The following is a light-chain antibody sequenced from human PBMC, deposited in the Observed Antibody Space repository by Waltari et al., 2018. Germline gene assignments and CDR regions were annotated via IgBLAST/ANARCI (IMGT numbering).Light chain of an antibody. CDR1: QSLLHTNGYSY. J-gene: IGKJ2*01. CDR3: MQALQTPYT. Sequence: DIVMTQSPLSLPVTPGEPASISCRSSQSLLHTNGYSYLDWCLQKPGQSPQLLLYLVSHRASGVPDRFSGSGSGTDFTLKISRVEAEDVGVYYCMQALQTPYTFGQGTKLEIK. V-gene: IGKV2-28*01. CDR2: LVS.